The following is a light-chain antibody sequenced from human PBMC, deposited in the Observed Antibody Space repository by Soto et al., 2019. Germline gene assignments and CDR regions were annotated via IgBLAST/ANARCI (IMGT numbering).Light chain of an antibody. V-gene: IGKV1-5*01. Sequence: DIQMTQSPSTLSASVGDRVTITCRASQGVSGWLAWYQQKPGKAPNLLIYDVSSLGGGVPSRFSGSGSGTEFTLTISDLQPGDFATYYCQQYKDFWTFGQGTKVDIK. CDR1: QGVSGW. CDR3: QQYKDFWT. J-gene: IGKJ1*01. CDR2: DVS.